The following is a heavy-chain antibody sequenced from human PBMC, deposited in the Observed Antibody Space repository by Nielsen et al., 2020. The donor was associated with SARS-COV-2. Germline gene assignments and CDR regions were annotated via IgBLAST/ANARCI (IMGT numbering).Heavy chain of an antibody. CDR2: TSYDGGFK. V-gene: IGHV3-30*18. CDR1: GFSFAEYG. D-gene: IGHD1-26*01. CDR3: AKVYLSGSYRPPREAFDV. J-gene: IGHJ3*01. Sequence: GEPLKISCAASGFSFAEYGMHWVRQAPRKGPEWVAVTSYDGGFKGYGNSVKGRFTVSRDNSQNMLYLQMNRLRPEDTAVYYCAKVYLSGSYRPPREAFDVWGQGTKVTVSS.